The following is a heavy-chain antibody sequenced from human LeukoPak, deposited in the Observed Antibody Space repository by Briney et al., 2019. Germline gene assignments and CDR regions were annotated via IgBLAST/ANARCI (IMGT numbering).Heavy chain of an antibody. CDR1: GFTFSSYE. CDR3: ASGWLLLVY. Sequence: GGSLRLSCAASGFTFSSYEMNWVRQAPGKGLEWVSYISSSGSTIYYADSVKGRFTISRDNAKNSLYLQMNSLRAEDTAVYYCASGWLLLVYWGQGTLVTVSS. J-gene: IGHJ4*02. CDR2: ISSSGSTI. D-gene: IGHD3-22*01. V-gene: IGHV3-48*03.